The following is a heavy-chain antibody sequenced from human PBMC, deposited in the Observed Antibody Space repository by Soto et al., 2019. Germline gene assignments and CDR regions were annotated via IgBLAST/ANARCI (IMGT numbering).Heavy chain of an antibody. CDR2: VSHDGRNT. CDR3: AKDRTYYYDRFFYFDY. V-gene: IGHV3-33*05. CDR1: GFTFSSYG. Sequence: GGSLRLSCAAPGFTFSSYGMHWVRQAPGKGLEWVAVVSHDGRNTHYADSVKGRFTISRDNSKNTLYLQMNSLRAEDTAVYYCAKDRTYYYDRFFYFDYWAREPWSPSPQ. D-gene: IGHD3-22*01. J-gene: IGHJ4*02.